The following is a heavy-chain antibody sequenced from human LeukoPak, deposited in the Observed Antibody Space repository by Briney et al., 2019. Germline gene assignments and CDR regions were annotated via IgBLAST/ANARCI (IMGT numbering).Heavy chain of an antibody. CDR1: GYSFNDKY. Sequence: ASVKVSCKASGYSFNDKYLHWVRQAPGQGLEWMGSINPNSGGTNYAQKFQSRVTMTTDTSMSTAYMELSRLTSDDTAVYYCARAGGRSWFDPWGQGTLVTVSS. V-gene: IGHV1-2*02. CDR2: INPNSGGT. J-gene: IGHJ5*02. CDR3: ARAGGRSWFDP.